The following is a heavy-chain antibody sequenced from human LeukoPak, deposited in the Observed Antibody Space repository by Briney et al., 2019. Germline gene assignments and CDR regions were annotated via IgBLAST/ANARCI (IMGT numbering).Heavy chain of an antibody. CDR2: IIPIFGTA. D-gene: IGHD3-10*01. Sequence: GASVNVSCKASGGTFSGYAISWVRQAPGRGLEWMGGIIPIFGTANYAQKFQGRVTITADESTSTAYMELSSLRSEDTAVYYCAREEYYYGSDPSDYYYYYGMDVWGQGTTVTVSS. V-gene: IGHV1-69*13. CDR3: AREEYYYGSDPSDYYYYYGMDV. CDR1: GGTFSGYA. J-gene: IGHJ6*02.